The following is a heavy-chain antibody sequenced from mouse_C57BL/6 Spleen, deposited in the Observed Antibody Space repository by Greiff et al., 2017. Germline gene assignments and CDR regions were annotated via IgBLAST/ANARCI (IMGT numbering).Heavy chain of an antibody. V-gene: IGHV1-55*01. CDR3: ARRGTTVYFDV. D-gene: IGHD1-1*01. CDR1: GYTFTGYW. J-gene: IGHJ1*03. CDR2: IYPGSGST. Sequence: QVQLQQPGAELVKPGASVKMSCKASGYTFTGYWITWVKQRPGQGLEWIGDIYPGSGSTNYNEKFKSKATLTVETSSSTAYMQLSSLTSEDSAVYYCARRGTTVYFDVWGTGTTVTVSS.